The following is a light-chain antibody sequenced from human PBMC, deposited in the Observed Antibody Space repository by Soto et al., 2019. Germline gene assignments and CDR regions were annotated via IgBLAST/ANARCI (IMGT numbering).Light chain of an antibody. J-gene: IGKJ1*01. CDR3: QQRSSWLPWT. V-gene: IGKV3-11*01. CDR2: DAS. CDR1: QSVSIY. Sequence: EIVLTQSPGTLSLSPGERATLSCRASQSVSIYLAWYQQKPGQTPRLLIYDASNRATGIPARFSGSGSGTDFTLTISSLEPEDFAVYFCQQRSSWLPWTFGQGTKVDIK.